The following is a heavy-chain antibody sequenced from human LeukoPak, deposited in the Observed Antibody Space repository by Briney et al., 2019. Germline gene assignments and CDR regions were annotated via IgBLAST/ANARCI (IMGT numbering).Heavy chain of an antibody. V-gene: IGHV3-23*01. D-gene: IGHD6-19*01. CDR2: ISGSGGST. Sequence: GGSLRLSCAASGFTFSSYGMSWVRQAPGKGLEWVSAISGSGGSTYYADSVKGRFTISRDNSKNTLYLQMNSLRAEDTAVYYCARGLKYSSGWYYFDYWGQGTLVTVSS. J-gene: IGHJ4*02. CDR1: GFTFSSYG. CDR3: ARGLKYSSGWYYFDY.